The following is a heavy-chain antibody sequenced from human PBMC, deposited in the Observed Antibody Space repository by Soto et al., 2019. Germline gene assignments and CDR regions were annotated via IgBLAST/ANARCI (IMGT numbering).Heavy chain of an antibody. Sequence: SSETLSLTCSVSGGSVRSGNHFWNWIRQPPGRGLEWLGYMYYTGVTNYNPSLKSRVRMSVDTSKNQFSLELTSLTAADTAVYYCARGGEPLGYYGLDVWGQGTTVTVSS. CDR2: MYYTGVT. CDR1: GGSVRSGNHF. J-gene: IGHJ6*02. CDR3: ARGGEPLGYYGLDV. V-gene: IGHV4-61*01.